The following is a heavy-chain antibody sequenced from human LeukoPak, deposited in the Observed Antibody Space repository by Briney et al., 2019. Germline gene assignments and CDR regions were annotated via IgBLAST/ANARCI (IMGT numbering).Heavy chain of an antibody. CDR1: GLTASSNY. J-gene: IGHJ4*02. V-gene: IGHV3-53*01. Sequence: GGSLRLSCAASGLTASSNYMSWVRQAPGKGLEWVSVIYSGGGTYYADSVKGRYTISRDNSKNTLYLQMNSLRAEDTAVYYCARWGGYNIDYWGQGTLVTVSS. D-gene: IGHD5-24*01. CDR3: ARWGGYNIDY. CDR2: IYSGGGT.